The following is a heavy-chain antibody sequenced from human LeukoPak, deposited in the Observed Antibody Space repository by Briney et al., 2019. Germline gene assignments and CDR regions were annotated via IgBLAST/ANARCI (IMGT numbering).Heavy chain of an antibody. CDR2: IIPIFGTA. V-gene: IGHV1-69*01. Sequence: SVKVSCKASGGTFSSYAISWERQAPGQGLEWMGGIIPIFGTANYAQKFQGRVTITADESTSTAYMELSSLRSEDAAVYYCAREYSGATSAYWGQGTLVTVSS. CDR1: GGTFSSYA. D-gene: IGHD1-26*01. CDR3: AREYSGATSAY. J-gene: IGHJ4*02.